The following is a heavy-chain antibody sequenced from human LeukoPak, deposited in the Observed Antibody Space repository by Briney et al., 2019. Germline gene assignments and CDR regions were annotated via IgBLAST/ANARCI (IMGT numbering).Heavy chain of an antibody. CDR1: GGSISSSSYY. J-gene: IGHJ3*02. Sequence: PSETLSLTCTVSGGSISSSSYYWGWIRQPPGKGLEWIGTIYYSGSTYYNPSLKSRVTISVDTSKNQFSLKLSSVTAADTAVYYCARAAPDVFDIWGKGKMVTVSS. D-gene: IGHD6-6*01. V-gene: IGHV4-39*07. CDR2: IYYSGST. CDR3: ARAAPDVFDI.